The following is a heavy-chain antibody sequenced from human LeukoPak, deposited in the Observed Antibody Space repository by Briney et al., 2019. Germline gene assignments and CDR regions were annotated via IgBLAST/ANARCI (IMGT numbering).Heavy chain of an antibody. Sequence: GGSLRLSCAASGFTFSSYNMNWVRQAPGKGLEWVSYISSSGSTIYYADSVKGRFTISRDNVKNSLYLQMNSLRAEDTAVYYCARGSSSGSSWGQGTLVTVSS. CDR3: ARGSSSGSS. CDR2: ISSSGSTI. V-gene: IGHV3-48*04. J-gene: IGHJ5*02. CDR1: GFTFSSYN. D-gene: IGHD6-19*01.